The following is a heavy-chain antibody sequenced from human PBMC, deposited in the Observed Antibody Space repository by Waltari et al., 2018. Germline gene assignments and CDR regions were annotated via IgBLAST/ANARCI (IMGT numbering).Heavy chain of an antibody. CDR3: ARVIVYSDSPVCDF. D-gene: IGHD2-21*01. Sequence: EVQLVESGGGLVNPGGSLRLSCAASGFTFSDYSMTWVRQAPGKGLEWVSSISSADYSLDADSMKSRFIISRDNAKNSLYLQMNGLSGEDTAVYYCARVIVYSDSPVCDFWGQGTLVIVSS. CDR2: ISSADYS. V-gene: IGHV3-21*01. CDR1: GFTFSDYS. J-gene: IGHJ4*01.